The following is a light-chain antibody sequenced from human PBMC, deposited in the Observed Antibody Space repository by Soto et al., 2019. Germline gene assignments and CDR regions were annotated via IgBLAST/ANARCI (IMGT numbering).Light chain of an antibody. V-gene: IGKV3-20*01. CDR2: GAS. Sequence: EIVLTQSPGTLSLSPGERATLSCRASQRVSSGYLAWYQQKPGQTPRLLIYGASGRATDIPDRFSGSGSGTDFTLTISRLEPEDFAVYYCQQYHTSPVTFGQGTKVEIK. J-gene: IGKJ1*01. CDR1: QRVSSGY. CDR3: QQYHTSPVT.